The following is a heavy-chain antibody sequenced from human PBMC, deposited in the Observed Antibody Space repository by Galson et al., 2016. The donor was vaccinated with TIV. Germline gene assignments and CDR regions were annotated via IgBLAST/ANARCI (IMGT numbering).Heavy chain of an antibody. D-gene: IGHD5-12*01. J-gene: IGHJ4*02. CDR3: ARGLDRAGNDYKLGY. V-gene: IGHV3-30*03. CDR2: ISDDGNNK. Sequence: LEWLAVISDDGNNKRYLDSVKGRFTISRDNSDNTLYLQINSLRTEDTAVYYCARGLDRAGNDYKLGYWGQGTLVTVSS.